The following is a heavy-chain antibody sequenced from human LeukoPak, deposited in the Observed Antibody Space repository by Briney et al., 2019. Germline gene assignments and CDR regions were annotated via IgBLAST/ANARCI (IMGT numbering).Heavy chain of an antibody. J-gene: IGHJ4*02. D-gene: IGHD3-10*01. Sequence: SVKVSCKASGYTFTSYGISWVRQAPGQGLEWVGWISAYNGNTNYAQKLQGRVTMTTDTSTSTAYMELRSLRSDDTAVYYCARGLTYYGSGSYYNYFDYWGQGTLVTVSS. V-gene: IGHV1-18*04. CDR2: ISAYNGNT. CDR1: GYTFTSYG. CDR3: ARGLTYYGSGSYYNYFDY.